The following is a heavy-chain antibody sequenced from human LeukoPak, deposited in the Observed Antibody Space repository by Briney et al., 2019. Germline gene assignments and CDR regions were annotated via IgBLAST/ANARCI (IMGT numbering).Heavy chain of an antibody. CDR2: IYHTGST. CDR1: GGSFSGNY. V-gene: IGHV4-34*01. CDR3: ARAQSAATHYFRYNWFDP. D-gene: IGHD2-15*01. Sequence: SETLSLTCVVYGGSFSGNYWSWIRQPPGKGLEWIGSIYHTGSTYYNPSPKSRVTISVDTSKNQFSLKLSSVTAADTAVYYCARAQSAATHYFRYNWFDPWGQGTLVTVSS. J-gene: IGHJ5*02.